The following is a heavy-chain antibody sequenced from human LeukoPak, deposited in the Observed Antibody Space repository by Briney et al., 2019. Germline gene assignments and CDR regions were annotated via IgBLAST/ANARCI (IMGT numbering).Heavy chain of an antibody. CDR3: ARDEVGYFDY. J-gene: IGHJ4*02. V-gene: IGHV3-7*01. Sequence: GGSLILSCAASGFTFSRSWMTWVRRAPGKGLECVANIKQDGSEKHYVASVKRRFTISRDNGKNSLYLQMNSLRAEDTAVYYCARDEVGYFDYWGQGTLVTVSS. CDR2: IKQDGSEK. CDR1: GFTFSRSW.